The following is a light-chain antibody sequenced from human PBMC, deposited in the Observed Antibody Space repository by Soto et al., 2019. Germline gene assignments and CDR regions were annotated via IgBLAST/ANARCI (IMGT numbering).Light chain of an antibody. CDR1: SSDVGGYNY. Sequence: QSVLTQPASVSGSPGQSITISCTGTSSDVGGYNYVCWYQQHPGKAPKLIIYEVSNRASGVSNRFSGSKSGNTASLIISGLQPEDEADYFCSSYITTTTWVFGGGTQLTVL. CDR3: SSYITTTTWV. J-gene: IGLJ7*01. CDR2: EVS. V-gene: IGLV2-14*01.